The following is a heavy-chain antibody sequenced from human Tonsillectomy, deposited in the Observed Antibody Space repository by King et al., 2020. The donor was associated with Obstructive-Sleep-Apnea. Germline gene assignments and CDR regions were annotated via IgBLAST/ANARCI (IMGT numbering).Heavy chain of an antibody. CDR1: GGSFSDYY. CDR3: ARGSGAAAVNWFDP. D-gene: IGHD6-13*01. Sequence: VQLQQWGAGLLKPSETLSLTCAVYGGSFSDYYWSWIRHPPGKGLEGSGDINNRGSTNYNPSLKSRVTISADKSNNQFSLELSSVTAADTAVYFCARGSGAAAVNWFDPWGQGTLVTVSS. V-gene: IGHV4-34*01. J-gene: IGHJ5*02. CDR2: INNRGST.